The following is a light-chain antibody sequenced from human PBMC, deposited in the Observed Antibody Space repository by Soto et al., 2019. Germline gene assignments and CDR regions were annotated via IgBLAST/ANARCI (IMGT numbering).Light chain of an antibody. CDR3: QKYGTSPPLT. CDR2: DAS. J-gene: IGKJ4*01. V-gene: IGKV3-20*01. CDR1: QSVTSNY. Sequence: EIVLTQSPGTLSLSPGERATLSCRASQSVTSNYLAWYQHKPGQAPRLLIYDASSRATGIPDRFSGSGSATDFTLTISRLEPEDFAVYYCQKYGTSPPLTFGGGTKVEI.